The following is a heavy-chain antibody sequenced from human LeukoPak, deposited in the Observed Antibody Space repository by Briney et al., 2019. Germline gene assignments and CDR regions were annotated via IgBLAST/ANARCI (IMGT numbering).Heavy chain of an antibody. Sequence: GGSLRLSCAASGFTFSSYSMNWVRQAPGKGLEWVSYISSSSSTIYYADSVKGRFTISRDNAKNSLYLQMNSLRAEDTAVYYCAKDLVSGSSGPTDYWGQGTLVTVSS. D-gene: IGHD1-26*01. CDR2: ISSSSSTI. CDR1: GFTFSSYS. V-gene: IGHV3-48*04. CDR3: AKDLVSGSSGPTDY. J-gene: IGHJ4*02.